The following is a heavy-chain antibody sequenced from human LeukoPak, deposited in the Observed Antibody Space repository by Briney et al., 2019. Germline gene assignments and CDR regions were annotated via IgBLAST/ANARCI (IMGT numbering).Heavy chain of an antibody. CDR1: GYSISSGSYY. V-gene: IGHV4-61*02. J-gene: IGHJ6*03. CDR2: IYTSGST. CDR3: ARETTFSDILTLYYYYMDV. D-gene: IGHD3-9*01. Sequence: SETLSLTCTVSGYSISSGSYYWSWIRQPAGKGLERIGRIYTSGSTNYNPSLKSRVTISVDTSKNQFSLKLSSVTAADTAVYYCARETTFSDILTLYYYYMDVWGKGTTVTISS.